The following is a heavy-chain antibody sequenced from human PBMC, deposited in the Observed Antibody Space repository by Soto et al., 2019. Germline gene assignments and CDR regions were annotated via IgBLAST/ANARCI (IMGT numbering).Heavy chain of an antibody. Sequence: ASVKVSCKASGYTFTSYYRHWVRQAPGQGLEWMGIINPSGGSTSYAQKFQGRVTMTRDTSTSTVYMELGSLRSEDTAVYYCARDWGDCSSTSCSWGYFDYWGQGTLVTVSS. V-gene: IGHV1-46*03. D-gene: IGHD2-2*01. CDR1: GYTFTSYY. CDR2: INPSGGST. J-gene: IGHJ4*02. CDR3: ARDWGDCSSTSCSWGYFDY.